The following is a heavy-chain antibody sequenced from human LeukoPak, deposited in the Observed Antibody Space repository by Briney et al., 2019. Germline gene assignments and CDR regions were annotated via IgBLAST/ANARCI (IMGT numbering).Heavy chain of an antibody. D-gene: IGHD6-13*01. CDR1: GGSISSSSYY. CDR3: ARVRRIAAALGWFDP. CDR2: IYYSGST. Sequence: SETLSLTCTVSGGSISSSSYYWGWIRQPQGKGLEWIGSIYYSGSTYYNPSLKSRVTISVDTSKNQFSLKMRSVTAADTAVYYCARVRRIAAALGWFDPWGQGTLVTVSS. V-gene: IGHV4-39*07. J-gene: IGHJ5*02.